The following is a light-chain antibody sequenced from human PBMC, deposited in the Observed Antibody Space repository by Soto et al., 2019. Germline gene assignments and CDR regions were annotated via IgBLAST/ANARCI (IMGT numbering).Light chain of an antibody. CDR2: AAT. CDR3: QQSSDFPLT. J-gene: IGKJ4*01. CDR1: QGISSW. Sequence: DIYITQTPSFWSAALLHLVTITCRASQGISSWLAWYQQKPGKAPKLLIYAATILQSGVPSRFSGSESGTDFSLTISSLQPEDFATYFCQQSSDFPLTFGGGTKVDIK. V-gene: IGKV1D-12*01.